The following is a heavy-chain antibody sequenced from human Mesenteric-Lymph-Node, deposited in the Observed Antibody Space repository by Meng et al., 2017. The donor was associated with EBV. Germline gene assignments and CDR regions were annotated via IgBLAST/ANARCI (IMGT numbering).Heavy chain of an antibody. Sequence: HWSRCLLSLSLIHPLTAVCYGGFFSRYYWSRNRQPPGKGLEWIGEINHSGSTNYNPSLKSRVTISVDTSKNQFSLKLSSVTAADTAVYYCARGGMITFGGVIVALADFDYWGQGTLVTVSS. CDR3: ARGGMITFGGVIVALADFDY. CDR2: INHSGST. V-gene: IGHV4-34*01. J-gene: IGHJ4*02. CDR1: GGFFSRYY. D-gene: IGHD3-16*02.